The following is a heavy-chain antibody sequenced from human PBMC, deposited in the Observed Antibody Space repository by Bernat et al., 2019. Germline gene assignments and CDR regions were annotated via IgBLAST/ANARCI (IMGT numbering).Heavy chain of an antibody. CDR1: GFTFSSYG. J-gene: IGHJ6*03. CDR2: IWYDGSNK. V-gene: IGHV3-33*01. Sequence: QVQLVESGGGVVQPGRSLRLSCAASGFTFSSYGMHWVRQAPGKGLEWVAVIWYDGSNKYYADSVKGRFTISRDNSKNTLYLQMNSLRAEDTAVYYCVRDHHSSSSRQWYYYYYMDVWGKGTTVTVSS. CDR3: VRDHHSSSSRQWYYYYYMDV. D-gene: IGHD6-6*01.